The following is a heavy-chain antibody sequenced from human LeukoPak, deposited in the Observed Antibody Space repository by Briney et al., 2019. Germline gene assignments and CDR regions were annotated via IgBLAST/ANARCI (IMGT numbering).Heavy chain of an antibody. CDR1: GFNFSNYW. J-gene: IGHJ4*02. D-gene: IGHD2-15*01. Sequence: GGSLRLSCAVSGFNFSNYWMSWVRQAPGKGLEWVANIKHDGSEKYSADSVKGRFTISRDNAKNTLYLQMNTLRAEDTAVYYCARDLRGNIVVIVAADLSLDYWGQG. CDR2: IKHDGSEK. V-gene: IGHV3-7*01. CDR3: ARDLRGNIVVIVAADLSLDY.